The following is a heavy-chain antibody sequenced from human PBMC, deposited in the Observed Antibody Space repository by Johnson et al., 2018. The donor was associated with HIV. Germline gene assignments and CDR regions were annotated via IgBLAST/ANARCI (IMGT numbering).Heavy chain of an antibody. CDR1: GFTFSSYG. CDR3: AKDLVDTAMDDAFDI. V-gene: IGHV3-30*02. CDR2: IQYDGTNK. D-gene: IGHD5-18*01. Sequence: QMQLVESGGGVVQPGGSLRLSCAASGFTFSSYGMHWVRQVPGNGLEWVTFIQYDGTNKYYADSVKGRFTISRDNSKNTLYLQMYSLRAEDTAVYYCAKDLVDTAMDDAFDIWGQGTMVTVSS. J-gene: IGHJ3*02.